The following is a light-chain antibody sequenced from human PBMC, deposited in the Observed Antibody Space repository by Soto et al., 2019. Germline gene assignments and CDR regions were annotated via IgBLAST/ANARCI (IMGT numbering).Light chain of an antibody. V-gene: IGKV3-20*01. Sequence: LTQSPATLSVLAGVIANLSGSSSQSVSSSYLAWYQQKPGQATRLLIYGASSRATGIPDRFSGSGSGTDFTLNISRLEPEDFAVYYCQQYGSSPSITVGPGTRLE. CDR1: QSVSSSY. CDR3: QQYGSSPSIT. CDR2: GAS. J-gene: IGKJ5*01.